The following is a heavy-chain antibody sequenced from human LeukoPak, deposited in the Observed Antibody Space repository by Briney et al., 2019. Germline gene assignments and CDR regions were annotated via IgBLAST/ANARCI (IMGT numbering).Heavy chain of an antibody. J-gene: IGHJ4*02. CDR2: IYYSGST. Sequence: SETLSLTCTVSGGSISSYYWSWIRQPPGKGLEWIGYIYYSGSTNYNPSLKSRVTISVDTSKNQFSLKLSSVTAADTAVYYCARGVVIEYYDSSGYYYYFDYWGQGTLVTVS. CDR1: GGSISSYY. V-gene: IGHV4-59*01. CDR3: ARGVVIEYYDSSGYYYYFDY. D-gene: IGHD3-22*01.